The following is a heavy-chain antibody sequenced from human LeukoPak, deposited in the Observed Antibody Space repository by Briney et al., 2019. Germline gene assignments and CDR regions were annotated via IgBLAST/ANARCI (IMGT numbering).Heavy chain of an antibody. CDR1: GYTFTGYY. CDR3: AREPDDIITNLLPHDAFDI. CDR2: INPNSGGT. V-gene: IGHV1-2*02. D-gene: IGHD3-22*01. J-gene: IGHJ3*02. Sequence: ASLKVSCKASGYTFTGYYIHWVRQAPGQGLEWMGWINPNSGGTKYVQKFQGRVTMTRDTSISTAYMELSSLRSDDTAVYYCAREPDDIITNLLPHDAFDIWGQGTMVTVSS.